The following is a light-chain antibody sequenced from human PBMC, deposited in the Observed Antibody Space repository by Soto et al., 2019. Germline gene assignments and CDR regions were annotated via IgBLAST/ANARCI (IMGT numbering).Light chain of an antibody. CDR1: QSINNN. CDR3: QHYNDWPPT. J-gene: IGKJ4*01. Sequence: EIVMTQPPATLSVSPGERATLSCRASQSINNNLAWYQQKRGQGPRLLIYGASSRATGTPATFSGSGSGTGLTLTISSLQSEDVEIYYCQHYNDWPPTFGGGTKVEIK. CDR2: GAS. V-gene: IGKV3-15*01.